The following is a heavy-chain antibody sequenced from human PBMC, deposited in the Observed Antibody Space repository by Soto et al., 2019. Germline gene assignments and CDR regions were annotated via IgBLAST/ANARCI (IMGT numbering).Heavy chain of an antibody. Sequence: SETLSLTCAVYGGSFSGYYWSWIRQPPGKGLEWIGEINHSGSTNYNPSLKSRVTISVDTSKNQFSLKLSSVTAADTAVYYCARGLGAGSSSWYYYYYYGMDVWGQGTTVTVSS. CDR3: ARGLGAGSSSWYYYYYYGMDV. D-gene: IGHD6-13*01. CDR1: GGSFSGYY. CDR2: INHSGST. J-gene: IGHJ6*02. V-gene: IGHV4-34*01.